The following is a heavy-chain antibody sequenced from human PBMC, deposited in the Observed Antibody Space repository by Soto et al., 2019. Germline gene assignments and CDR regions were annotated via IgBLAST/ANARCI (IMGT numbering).Heavy chain of an antibody. J-gene: IGHJ4*02. D-gene: IGHD1-26*01. CDR2: IYYSGST. CDR3: ARAEGWELWVFDY. V-gene: IGHV4-61*01. Sequence: SETLSLTCTVSGGSVSSGSYYWSWIRQPPGKGLEWIGYIYYSGSTNYNPSLKSRVTISVDTSKNQFSLKLSSVTAADTAVYYCARAEGWELWVFDYWGQGTLVTVSS. CDR1: GGSVSSGSYY.